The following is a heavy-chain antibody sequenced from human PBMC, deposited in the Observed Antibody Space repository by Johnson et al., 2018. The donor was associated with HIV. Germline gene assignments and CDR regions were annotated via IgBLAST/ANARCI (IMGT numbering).Heavy chain of an antibody. D-gene: IGHD2-15*01. CDR3: ARDWGGYCSGGSCYGDAFDI. V-gene: IGHV3-11*01. J-gene: IGHJ3*02. Sequence: GFIFNDYYMSWIRQAPGKGPELLSYISTSGGTLYYADSVKGRFTISRDNAKNSLYLQMNSLRAEDTALYYCARDWGGYCSGGSCYGDAFDIWGQGTRVTVSS. CDR2: ISTSGGTL. CDR1: GFIFNDYY.